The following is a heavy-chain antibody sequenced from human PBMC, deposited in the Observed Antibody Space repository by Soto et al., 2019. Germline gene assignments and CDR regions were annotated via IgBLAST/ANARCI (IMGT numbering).Heavy chain of an antibody. CDR3: VKSQSGSYFAAFDI. J-gene: IGHJ3*02. D-gene: IGHD3-10*01. V-gene: IGHV3-23*01. Sequence: EVQLFESGGDLVQPGGSLRVSCVVSGDSFSTYVMNWARQAPGKGLEWVSGVTGSGLSTWYADSVKGRFTISRDNPKNTVFLQMNSLRADDTAVYYCVKSQSGSYFAAFDIWGQGTMVTVSS. CDR1: GDSFSTYV. CDR2: VTGSGLST.